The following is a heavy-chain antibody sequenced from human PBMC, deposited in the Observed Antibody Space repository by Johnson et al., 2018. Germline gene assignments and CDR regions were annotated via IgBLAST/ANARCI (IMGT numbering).Heavy chain of an antibody. CDR1: GFSFSNYV. Sequence: QVQLVESGGGVVQPGRSLRLSCSASGFSFSNYVMHWVRQAPGKGLEWVAVTSNDEGIKYYVDSVKGRFTISRDTSTGTLYLQINSLRAEDTAVYYWATGAISGVIYREFFQHWGQGTLVTVSS. J-gene: IGHJ1*01. D-gene: IGHD3-10*01. CDR3: ATGAISGVIYREFFQH. CDR2: TSNDEGIK. V-gene: IGHV3-30*03.